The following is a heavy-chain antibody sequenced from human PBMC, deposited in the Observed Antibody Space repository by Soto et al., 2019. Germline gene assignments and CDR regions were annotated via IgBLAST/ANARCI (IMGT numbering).Heavy chain of an antibody. J-gene: IGHJ3*02. D-gene: IGHD3-22*01. Sequence: SSETLSLTCTVSGGSISSSSYYWGWIRQPPGKGLEWIGSIYYSGSTYYNPSLKSRVTISVDTSKNQFSLKLSSVTAADTAVYYCASQPFTYYYDSSGYRDFAFDIWGQGTMVTVSS. CDR3: ASQPFTYYYDSSGYRDFAFDI. CDR2: IYYSGST. CDR1: GGSISSSSYY. V-gene: IGHV4-39*01.